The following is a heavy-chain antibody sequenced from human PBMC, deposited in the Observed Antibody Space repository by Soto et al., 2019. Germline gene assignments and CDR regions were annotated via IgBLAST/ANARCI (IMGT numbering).Heavy chain of an antibody. V-gene: IGHV1-18*01. CDR1: GYTFTNYG. D-gene: IGHD1-26*01. Sequence: ASVKVSCKASGYTFTNYGVSWVRQAPGQGLEWMGWISTINGNTNYAQKFQGRVTITTDTSTSTAYMELSSLRSEDTAVYYCARGEWEPTRNVPKYNWFDPWGQGTLVTVSS. CDR3: ARGEWEPTRNVPKYNWFDP. J-gene: IGHJ5*02. CDR2: ISTINGNT.